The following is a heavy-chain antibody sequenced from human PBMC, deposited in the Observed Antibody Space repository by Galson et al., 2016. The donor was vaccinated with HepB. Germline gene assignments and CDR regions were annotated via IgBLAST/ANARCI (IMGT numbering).Heavy chain of an antibody. CDR2: INVGNGNT. J-gene: IGHJ4*02. V-gene: IGHV1-3*01. CDR3: ARGSSGWYYFDY. D-gene: IGHD6-19*01. CDR1: GYSFTSYA. Sequence: VSCKASGYSFTSYAMHWVRQAPGQRLEWMGWINVGNGNTKYSQKFQGRVTITRDTSASTAYMELSSLRSEDTAVYYCARGSSGWYYFDYWGQGTLVTVSS.